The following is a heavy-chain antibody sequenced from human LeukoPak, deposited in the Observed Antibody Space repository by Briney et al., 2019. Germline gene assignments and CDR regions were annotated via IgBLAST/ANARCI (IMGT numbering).Heavy chain of an antibody. V-gene: IGHV3-53*01. Sequence: PGGSLRLSCAASGFTVSSNYMSWVRQAPGKGLEWVSVIYSGGSTYYADSVKGRFTISRDNSKNTLYLQMNSLRAEDTAVYYCARRTEIHHMDVWGKGTTVTVSS. D-gene: IGHD5-24*01. CDR3: ARRTEIHHMDV. CDR1: GFTVSSNY. J-gene: IGHJ6*03. CDR2: IYSGGST.